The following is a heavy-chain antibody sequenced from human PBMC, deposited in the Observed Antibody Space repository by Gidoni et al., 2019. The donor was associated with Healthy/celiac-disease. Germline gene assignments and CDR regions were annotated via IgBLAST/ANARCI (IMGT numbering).Heavy chain of an antibody. CDR2: IYYSGST. V-gene: IGHV4-59*01. CDR1: GCSISSYY. Sequence: QVQLQESGPGLVKPSEPLSLTCTVSGCSISSYYWSWIRQPPGKGLEWIGYIYYSGSTNYNPSLKSRVTISVDTSKNQFSLKLSSVTAADTAVYYCARVSSGGGAYFDYWGQGTLVTVSS. J-gene: IGHJ4*02. CDR3: ARVSSGGGAYFDY. D-gene: IGHD2-15*01.